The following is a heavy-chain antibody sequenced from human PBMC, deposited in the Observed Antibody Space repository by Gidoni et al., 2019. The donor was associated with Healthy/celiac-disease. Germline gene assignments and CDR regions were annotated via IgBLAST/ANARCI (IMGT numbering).Heavy chain of an antibody. CDR2: ISSSGSTI. CDR3: ARDAALRSFDY. V-gene: IGHV3-48*03. CDR1: GFTFSSYE. J-gene: IGHJ4*02. Sequence: EVQLVESGGGLVQPGGSLRLPCAAPGFTFSSYEMNWVRQAPGKGLEWVSYISSSGSTIYYADSVKGRFTISRDNAKNSLYLQMNSLRAEDTAVYYCARDAALRSFDYWGQGTLVTVSS. D-gene: IGHD6-13*01.